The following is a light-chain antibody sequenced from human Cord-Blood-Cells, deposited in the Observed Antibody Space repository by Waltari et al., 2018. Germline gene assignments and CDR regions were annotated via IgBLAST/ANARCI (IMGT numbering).Light chain of an antibody. CDR2: DVS. V-gene: IGLV2-14*01. Sequence: QSALTQPASVSGSPGPSITIPCTGTRSAGGGSNYVSWYQQHPGKATKLMIYDVSNRPSGVSNRFSGSKSGNPASLTISGLQAEDEADYYCSSYTSSSTYVFGTGTKVTVL. CDR1: RSAGGGSNY. CDR3: SSYTSSSTYV. J-gene: IGLJ1*01.